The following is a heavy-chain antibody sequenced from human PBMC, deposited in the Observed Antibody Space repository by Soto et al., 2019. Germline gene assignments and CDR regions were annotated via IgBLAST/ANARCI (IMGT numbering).Heavy chain of an antibody. CDR2: IYYSGST. CDR3: ARQLGHRPLWPLDY. CDR1: GGSISSYY. J-gene: IGHJ4*02. V-gene: IGHV4-59*08. Sequence: PSETLSLTCTVSGGSISSYYWSWIRQPPGKGLEWIGYIYYSGSTNYNPSLKSRVTISVDTSKNQFSLKLSSVTAADTAVYYCARQLGHRPLWPLDYWGQGTLVTVSS.